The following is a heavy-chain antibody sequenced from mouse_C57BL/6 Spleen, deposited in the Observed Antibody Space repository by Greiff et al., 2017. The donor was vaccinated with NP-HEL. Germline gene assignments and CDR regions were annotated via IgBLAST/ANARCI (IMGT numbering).Heavy chain of an antibody. Sequence: VQLKQSGAELVKPGASVKLSCTASGFNIKDYYMHWVKQRTEQGLEWIGRIDPEDGETKYAPNFQGKATITADTSSNTAYLQLSSLTSEDTAVYYCARYYSQKGYYAMDYWGQGTSVTVSS. J-gene: IGHJ4*01. CDR2: IDPEDGET. CDR3: ARYYSQKGYYAMDY. V-gene: IGHV14-2*01. D-gene: IGHD2-12*01. CDR1: GFNIKDYY.